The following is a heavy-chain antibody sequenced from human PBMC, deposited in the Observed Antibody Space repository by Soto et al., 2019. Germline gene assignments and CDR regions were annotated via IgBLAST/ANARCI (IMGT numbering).Heavy chain of an antibody. D-gene: IGHD2-8*01. CDR1: GDSISVGTYY. Sequence: PSKTLSLTCTVSGDSISVGTYYWSWIRQHPGKGLEWIGYIFGSGTTEYNPSLRSRLTISIDTSKNQFSLKLTSVNDADTAVYYCARGLPEWSNDQCGQGTVGTVSS. CDR2: IFGSGTT. CDR3: ARGLPEWSNDQ. V-gene: IGHV4-31*03. J-gene: IGHJ4*02.